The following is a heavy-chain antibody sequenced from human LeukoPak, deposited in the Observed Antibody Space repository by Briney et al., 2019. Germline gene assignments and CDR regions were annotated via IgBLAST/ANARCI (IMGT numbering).Heavy chain of an antibody. CDR1: GFTFSNDE. D-gene: IGHD2-21*02. V-gene: IGHV3-21*01. J-gene: IGHJ4*02. Sequence: GGSLRLSCEASGFTFSNDEMNWVRQAPGKGLEWVSSISSSGTYIYYADSVKGRFTISRDNAKNSLYLQMNSLRAEDTAVFYCAREEACGGDCYQLHYWGQGTLVTVSS. CDR2: ISSSGTYI. CDR3: AREEACGGDCYQLHY.